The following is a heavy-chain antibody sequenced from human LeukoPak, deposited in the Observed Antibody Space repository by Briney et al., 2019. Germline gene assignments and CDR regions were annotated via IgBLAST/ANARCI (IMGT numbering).Heavy chain of an antibody. CDR2: ISGSGGST. Sequence: PGGSLRLSCAASGFTISSYAMSWVRQAPGKGLEWVSTISGSGGSTYYADSVKGRFTISRDNSKNTLYLQMNSLRAEDTAVYYCAKARNGDPPYYFDYWGQGTLVTVSS. D-gene: IGHD4-17*01. J-gene: IGHJ4*02. V-gene: IGHV3-23*01. CDR3: AKARNGDPPYYFDY. CDR1: GFTISSYA.